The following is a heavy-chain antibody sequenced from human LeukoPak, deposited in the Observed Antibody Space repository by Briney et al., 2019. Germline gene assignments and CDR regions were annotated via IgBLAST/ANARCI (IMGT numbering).Heavy chain of an antibody. CDR2: ISGSGGST. J-gene: IGHJ3*02. CDR1: GFTFSSYA. CDR3: AKDVTLTGTTSDAFDI. D-gene: IGHD1-7*01. Sequence: GGSLRLSCAASGFTFSSYAMSWVRQAPGKGLEWVSAISGSGGSTYYADSVKGRFTISRDNSKNTLYLQMNSLRAEDTAVYYCAKDVTLTGTTSDAFDIWGQGTMVTVSS. V-gene: IGHV3-23*01.